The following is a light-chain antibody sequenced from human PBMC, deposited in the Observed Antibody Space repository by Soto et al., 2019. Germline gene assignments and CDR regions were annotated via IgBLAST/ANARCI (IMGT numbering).Light chain of an antibody. CDR1: QSVRTNY. CDR3: QFYGSSLIT. J-gene: IGKJ5*01. CDR2: GAS. V-gene: IGKV3-20*01. Sequence: EIVLTQSPGTLSLSPGERATLSCRASQSVRTNYLAWYQQKPGQAPRLLIYGASSRATGIPDRFSGSGSGTDFTLTISRLEPEDFAIYYCQFYGSSLITFGQGTRLEIK.